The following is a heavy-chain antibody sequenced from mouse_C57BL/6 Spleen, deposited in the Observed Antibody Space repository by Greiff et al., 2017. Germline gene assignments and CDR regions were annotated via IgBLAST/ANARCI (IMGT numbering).Heavy chain of an antibody. V-gene: IGHV1-31*01. CDR3: ANHGYDYAMDY. J-gene: IGHJ4*01. CDR1: GYSFTGYY. Sequence: EVHLVESGPELVKPGASVKISCKASGYSFTGYYMHWVKQSHGNILDWIGYIYPYNGVSSYNQKFKGKATLTVDKSSSTAYMELRSLTSEDSAVYYCANHGYDYAMDYWGQGTSVTVSS. CDR2: IYPYNGVS. D-gene: IGHD2-2*01.